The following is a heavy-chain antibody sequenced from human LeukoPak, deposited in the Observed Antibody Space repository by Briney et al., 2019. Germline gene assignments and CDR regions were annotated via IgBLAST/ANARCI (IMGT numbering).Heavy chain of an antibody. V-gene: IGHV3-30*18. CDR2: TSYDGSDK. CDR3: AKGRDDMDV. CDR1: GFTFSSYG. Sequence: GGSLRLSCAASGFTFSSYGMHWVRQAPGKGLEWVAATSYDGSDKYYAGSVKGRFTISRDNSKNTLFLQMNSLRDEDTAVYYCAKGRDDMDVWGKGTTVTVSS. J-gene: IGHJ6*04.